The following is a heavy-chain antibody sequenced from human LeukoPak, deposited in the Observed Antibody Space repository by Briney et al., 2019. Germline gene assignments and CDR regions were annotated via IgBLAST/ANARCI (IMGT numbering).Heavy chain of an antibody. D-gene: IGHD3-10*01. J-gene: IGHJ3*02. CDR1: GGSVSSGTYY. Sequence: SETLSLTCTVSGGSVSSGTYYWSRIRQPPGEGLEWIGYIYYSGSTNYNPSLQSRVTISVDTSKNQFSLKLSSVTAADTAVYYCARVEWFGELSPFDIWGQGTMVTVSS. V-gene: IGHV4-61*01. CDR3: ARVEWFGELSPFDI. CDR2: IYYSGST.